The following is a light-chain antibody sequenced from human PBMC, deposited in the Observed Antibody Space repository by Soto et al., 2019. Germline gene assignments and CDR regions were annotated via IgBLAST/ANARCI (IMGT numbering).Light chain of an antibody. CDR2: GAS. V-gene: IGKV1-39*01. CDR1: QGISSY. Sequence: DIQLTQSPSFLSASLGDRVTITWRASQGISSYLAWYQQKPGKAPKLLIYGASTLQSGVPSRFSGSGSGTDYTLTISSLQPEDFATYYCQQSYRTPTFGQGTRLEIK. J-gene: IGKJ5*01. CDR3: QQSYRTPT.